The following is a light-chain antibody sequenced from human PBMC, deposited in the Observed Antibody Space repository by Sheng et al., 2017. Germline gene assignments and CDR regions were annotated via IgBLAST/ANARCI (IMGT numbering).Light chain of an antibody. CDR1: QTISTY. CDR2: AAS. CDR3: QQSYSAPLYT. J-gene: IGKJ2*01. V-gene: IGKV1-39*01. Sequence: DIQMTQSPSSLSASVGDRVTITCRASQTISTYLNWYQVKPGKAPKLLIYAASGLQSGVPSRFTGSGSGTDFTLTISSLQPEDFATYYCQQSYSAPLYTFGQGTKLEIK.